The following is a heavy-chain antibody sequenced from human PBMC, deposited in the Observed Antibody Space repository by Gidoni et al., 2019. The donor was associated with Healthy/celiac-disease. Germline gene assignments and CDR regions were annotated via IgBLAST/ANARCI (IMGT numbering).Heavy chain of an antibody. V-gene: IGHV3-9*01. Sequence: EVQLVESGGGLVQPGRSLRLSCAASGFTFDDYAMHWVRQAPGKGLEWVSGISWNSGSIGYADSVKGRFTISRDNAKNSLYLQMNSLRAEDTALYYCATVAVAGPRRGYWGQGTLVTVSS. J-gene: IGHJ4*02. D-gene: IGHD6-19*01. CDR3: ATVAVAGPRRGY. CDR1: GFTFDDYA. CDR2: ISWNSGSI.